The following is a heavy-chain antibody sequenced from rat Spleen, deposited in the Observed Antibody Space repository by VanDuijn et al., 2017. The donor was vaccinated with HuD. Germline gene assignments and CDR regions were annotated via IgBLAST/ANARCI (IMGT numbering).Heavy chain of an antibody. CDR3: TIHPRY. CDR1: GFSLTSYN. CDR2: IWGSGDT. J-gene: IGHJ2*01. D-gene: IGHD3-1*01. Sequence: QVQLKESGPGLVQPSQTLSLTCTVAGFSLTSYNVHWVRQPPGKGLEWMGVIWGSGDTNYTSALKSRLSISRDTSKSQVFLKMNSLQTDDTGTYYCTIHPRYWGQGVMVTVSS. V-gene: IGHV2-41*01.